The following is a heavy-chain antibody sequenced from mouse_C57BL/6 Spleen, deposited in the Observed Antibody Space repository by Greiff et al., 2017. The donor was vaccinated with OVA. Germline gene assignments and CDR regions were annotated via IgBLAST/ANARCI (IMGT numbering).Heavy chain of an antibody. CDR2: INPNNGGT. CDR1: GYTFTDYN. J-gene: IGHJ2*01. V-gene: IGHV1-18*01. Sequence: EVQLQQSGPELVKPGASVKIPCKASGYTFTDYNMDWVKKSHGKSLEWIGDINPNNGGTIYNQKFKGKATLTVDKASSTAYMELRSLTSEDTAFYYCARAGTKRGDYFDYWGQCTTLTDSS. D-gene: IGHD4-1*01. CDR3: ARAGTKRGDYFDY.